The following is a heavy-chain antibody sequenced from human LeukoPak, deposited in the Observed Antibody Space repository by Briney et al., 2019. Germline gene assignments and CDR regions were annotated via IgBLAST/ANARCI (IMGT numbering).Heavy chain of an antibody. CDR3: ARGVRSSWYFDY. CDR1: GFIFSSYW. CDR2: IKQDGSEK. J-gene: IGHJ4*02. Sequence: GGSLRVSCAASGFIFSSYWMSWVRQAPGKGLEWVANIKQDGSEKYYVDSVKGRFTISRDNARTSLYLQMNSLRAEDTAVYYCARGVRSSWYFDYWGQGTLVTVSS. D-gene: IGHD6-13*01. V-gene: IGHV3-7*01.